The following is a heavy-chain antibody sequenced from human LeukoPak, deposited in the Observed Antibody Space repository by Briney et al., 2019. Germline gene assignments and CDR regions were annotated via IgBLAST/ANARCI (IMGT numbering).Heavy chain of an antibody. J-gene: IGHJ4*02. CDR3: ARDRGRRLFDY. D-gene: IGHD1-14*01. CDR1: GFTFSSYA. Sequence: GRSLRLSCAASGFTFSSYAMHWVRQAPGKGLEWVAVISYDGSNKYYADSVKGRFTISRDNSKNTLYLQMNSLRAEDTAVYYCARDRGRRLFDYWGQGTLVTVSS. CDR2: ISYDGSNK. V-gene: IGHV3-30-3*01.